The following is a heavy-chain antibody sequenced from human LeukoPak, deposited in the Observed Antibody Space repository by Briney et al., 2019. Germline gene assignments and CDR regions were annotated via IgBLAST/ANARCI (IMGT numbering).Heavy chain of an antibody. Sequence: GGSLRLSCAASGFIFSSYGMHWVRQAPGKWLEWVAFIPYDGTNKYYADSVKGRFTISRDDSKNTLYMQMSSLRAEDTAVFHCAKDKSRGLHDAFDVGGQGTTVTVSS. CDR2: IPYDGTNK. CDR1: GFIFSSYG. V-gene: IGHV3-30*02. D-gene: IGHD1-26*01. CDR3: AKDKSRGLHDAFDV. J-gene: IGHJ3*01.